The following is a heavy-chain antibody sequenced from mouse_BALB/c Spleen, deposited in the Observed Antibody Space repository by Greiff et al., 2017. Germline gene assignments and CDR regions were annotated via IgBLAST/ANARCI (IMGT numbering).Heavy chain of an antibody. D-gene: IGHD2-14*01. V-gene: IGHV14-3*02. CDR3: AGGYGYAMDY. J-gene: IGHJ4*01. CDR1: GFNIKDTY. Sequence: EVQLQQSGAEPVKPGASVKLSCTASGFNIKDTYMHWVKQRPEQGLEWIGRIDPANGNTKYDPKFQGKATITADTSSNTAYLQLSSLTSEDTAVYYCAGGYGYAMDYWGQGTSVTVSS. CDR2: IDPANGNT.